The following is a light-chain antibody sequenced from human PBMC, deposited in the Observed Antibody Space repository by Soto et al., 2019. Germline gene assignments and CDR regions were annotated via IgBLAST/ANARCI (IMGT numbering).Light chain of an antibody. V-gene: IGLV2-14*01. CDR3: SSYTSSSTYV. CDR2: DVT. J-gene: IGLJ1*01. Sequence: SALTQPASVSGSPGQSITISCTEASSDIDGYNYVSWYQQHPVKAPKLIIYDVTNRPSGVSNRFSGSKSGNTASLTISGLQAEDEADYYCSSYTSSSTYVFGTGTKVTVL. CDR1: SSDIDGYNY.